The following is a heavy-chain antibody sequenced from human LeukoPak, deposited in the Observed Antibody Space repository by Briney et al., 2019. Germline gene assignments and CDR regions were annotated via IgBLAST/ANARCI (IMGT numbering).Heavy chain of an antibody. CDR2: IYHSGST. V-gene: IGHV4-38-2*02. J-gene: IGHJ4*02. D-gene: IGHD3-22*01. CDR1: GDSINGYY. Sequence: SETLSLTCTISGDSINGYYWGWIRQPPGKGLEWIGSIYHSGSTYYNPSLKSRVTISVDTSKNQFSLKLSSVTAADTAVYYCARDPVGRYYYDSSGYYPPDYWGQGTLVTVSS. CDR3: ARDPVGRYYYDSSGYYPPDY.